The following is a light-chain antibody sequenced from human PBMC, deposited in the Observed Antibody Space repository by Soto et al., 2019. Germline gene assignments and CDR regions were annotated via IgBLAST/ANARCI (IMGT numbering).Light chain of an antibody. CDR1: QDIHTW. Sequence: DMQMTQSPSSVSASLGDRVTITCRASQDIHTWLAWYQQKPGQAPKLLIYGASHLQGGVPSRFSGSGSGTDFTLTISSLQSEDFATYYCQQANSFPFTFGPGTKVDVK. CDR3: QQANSFPFT. CDR2: GAS. V-gene: IGKV1-12*01. J-gene: IGKJ3*01.